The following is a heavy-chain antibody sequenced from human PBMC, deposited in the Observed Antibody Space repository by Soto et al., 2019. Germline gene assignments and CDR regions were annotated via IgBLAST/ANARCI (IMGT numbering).Heavy chain of an antibody. V-gene: IGHV1-2*04. CDR1: GYTFTGYY. CDR3: ARFTMVRGDTWGGFDY. D-gene: IGHD3-10*01. Sequence: ASVKVSCKASGYTFTGYYMHWVRQAPGQGLEWLGWINPNSGGTNYAQKFQGWVTMTRDTSISTAYMELSRLRSDDTAVYYCARFTMVRGDTWGGFDYWGQGTLVTVSS. CDR2: INPNSGGT. J-gene: IGHJ4*02.